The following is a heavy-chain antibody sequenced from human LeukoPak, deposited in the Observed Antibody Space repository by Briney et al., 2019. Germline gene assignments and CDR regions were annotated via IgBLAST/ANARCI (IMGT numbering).Heavy chain of an antibody. D-gene: IGHD2-15*01. CDR1: GFTFSSYD. Sequence: GGSLRLSCAASGFTFSSYDMHWVRQATGKGLEWVSAIGTAGDTYYPGSVKGRFTISRDNSKNTLYLQMNSLRPEDTAVYYCAKVRVGTAHFDYWGQGTPVTVSS. CDR2: IGTAGDT. J-gene: IGHJ4*02. V-gene: IGHV3-13*01. CDR3: AKVRVGTAHFDY.